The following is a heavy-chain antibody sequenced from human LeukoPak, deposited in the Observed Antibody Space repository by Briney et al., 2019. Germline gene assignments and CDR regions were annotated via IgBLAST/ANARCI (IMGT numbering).Heavy chain of an antibody. CDR3: AKAGRLVEVVTPSAEYFQH. Sequence: GGALRLSCAASGFTFSSYAMSWVRQAPGKGLEWVSAISGSGGSTYYADSVKGRFTISRDNAKNTLYLQMNSLRAEDTAVYYCAKAGRLVEVVTPSAEYFQHWGQGTLVTVSS. J-gene: IGHJ1*01. V-gene: IGHV3-23*01. D-gene: IGHD4-23*01. CDR2: ISGSGGST. CDR1: GFTFSSYA.